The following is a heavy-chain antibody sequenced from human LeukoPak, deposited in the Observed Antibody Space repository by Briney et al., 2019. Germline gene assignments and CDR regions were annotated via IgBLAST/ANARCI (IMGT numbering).Heavy chain of an antibody. D-gene: IGHD2-2*01. CDR2: VSSRGAT. J-gene: IGHJ4*02. Sequence: PSETLSLTCNVSGASISDYYWSWIRQSPTRGLEWIGYVSSRGATNNSPSLKSRVTTSAHTSENQLSLKLTSVTAADTAVYYCARAQKTMLSRAVYFFDFWGQGLLVTVSS. CDR1: GASISDYY. CDR3: ARAQKTMLSRAVYFFDF. V-gene: IGHV4-59*01.